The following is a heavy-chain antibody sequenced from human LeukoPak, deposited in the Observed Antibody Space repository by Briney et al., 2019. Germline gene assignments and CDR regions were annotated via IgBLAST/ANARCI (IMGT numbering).Heavy chain of an antibody. Sequence: GGSLRLSCAASGFTFSDYYMTWIRQAPGKGLEWLSYISSSSDTMYYADSVKGRFTISRDNTKHSLYLQMNSLRAEDTALYYCARDDCSGGTCYPDPWGQGTLVIVSS. CDR2: ISSSSDTM. V-gene: IGHV3-11*01. D-gene: IGHD2-15*01. CDR1: GFTFSDYY. CDR3: ARDDCSGGTCYPDP. J-gene: IGHJ5*02.